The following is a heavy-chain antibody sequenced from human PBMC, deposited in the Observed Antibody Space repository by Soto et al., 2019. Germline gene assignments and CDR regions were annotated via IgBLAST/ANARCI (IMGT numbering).Heavy chain of an antibody. CDR3: AADTQYFDSSGNYRYYFDP. V-gene: IGHV1-58*01. J-gene: IGHJ5*02. Sequence: GASVKVSCKASGFTFTRSAVQWVRQARGQRLEWIGWIVVGSGNTNYAQKFQERVTITRDMSTSTAYMELSSLRSEGTAVYYCAADTQYFDSSGNYRYYFDPWGQGTLVTVSS. CDR1: GFTFTRSA. D-gene: IGHD3-22*01. CDR2: IVVGSGNT.